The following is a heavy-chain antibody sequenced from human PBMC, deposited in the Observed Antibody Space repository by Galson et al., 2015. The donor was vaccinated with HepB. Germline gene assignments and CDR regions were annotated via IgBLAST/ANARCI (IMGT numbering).Heavy chain of an antibody. Sequence: SLRLSCAASGFTFSSYSMNWVRQAPGKGLEWVSYISSSSSTIYYADSVKGRFTISRDNAKNSLYLQMNSLRAEDTAVYYCARRIAAAGSDAFDIWGQGTMVTVSS. V-gene: IGHV3-48*01. CDR3: ARRIAAAGSDAFDI. CDR2: ISSSSSTI. CDR1: GFTFSSYS. D-gene: IGHD6-13*01. J-gene: IGHJ3*02.